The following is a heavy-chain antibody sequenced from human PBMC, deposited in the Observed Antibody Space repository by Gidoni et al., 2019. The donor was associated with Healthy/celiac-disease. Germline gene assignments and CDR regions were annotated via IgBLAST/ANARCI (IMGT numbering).Heavy chain of an antibody. J-gene: IGHJ5*02. CDR2: ISSSSSTI. D-gene: IGHD6-19*01. CDR3: ARDSMWLFPNQRNNWFDP. V-gene: IGHV3-48*01. Sequence: EVQLVESGGGLVQPGGSLRLSCAASGFTFSSYSMNWVRQAPGKGLEWVSYISSSSSTIYYADSVKGRFTISRDNAKNSLYLQMNSLRAEDTAVYYCARDSMWLFPNQRNNWFDPWGQGTLVTVSS. CDR1: GFTFSSYS.